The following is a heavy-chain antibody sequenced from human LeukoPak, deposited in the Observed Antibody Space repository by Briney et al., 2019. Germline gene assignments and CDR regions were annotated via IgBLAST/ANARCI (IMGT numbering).Heavy chain of an antibody. CDR3: ARESIASDYSNSHVIYYYGMDV. J-gene: IGHJ6*02. V-gene: IGHV1-69*13. CDR1: GYTFTGYY. CDR2: IIPIFGTA. D-gene: IGHD4-11*01. Sequence: SVKVSCKASGYTFTGYYMHWVRQAPGQGLEWMGGIIPIFGTANYAQKFQGRVTITADESTSTAYMELSSLRSEDTAVYYCARESIASDYSNSHVIYYYGMDVWGQGTTVTVSS.